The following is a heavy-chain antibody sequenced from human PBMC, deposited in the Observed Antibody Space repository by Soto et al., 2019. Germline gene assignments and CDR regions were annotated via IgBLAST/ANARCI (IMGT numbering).Heavy chain of an antibody. V-gene: IGHV1-69*01. J-gene: IGHJ5*02. Sequence: VKVSCKASGGTFSSYAISWVRQAPGQGLEWMGGIIPIFGTANYAQKFQGRVTITADESTSTAYMELSSLRSEDTAVYYCARDHPDRYCSGGSCYHQLRFDPWGQGTLVTVSS. D-gene: IGHD2-15*01. CDR2: IIPIFGTA. CDR1: GGTFSSYA. CDR3: ARDHPDRYCSGGSCYHQLRFDP.